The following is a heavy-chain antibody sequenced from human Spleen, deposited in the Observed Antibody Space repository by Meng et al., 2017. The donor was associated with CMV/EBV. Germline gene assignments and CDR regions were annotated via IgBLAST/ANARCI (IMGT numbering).Heavy chain of an antibody. CDR3: PWGGEQLAVVYFDF. D-gene: IGHD6-6*01. V-gene: IGHV1-69*01. Sequence: MKHGSSLMHDCNVYGGSYSSYTSSGVRQSPGQGIECMGGIIPYFGSANYAQKFQGRVTITADESTSTAYMELSSLRSEDTDVYYCPWGGEQLAVVYFDFWGQGTLVTVSS. CDR2: IIPYFGSA. J-gene: IGHJ4*02. CDR1: GGSYSSYT.